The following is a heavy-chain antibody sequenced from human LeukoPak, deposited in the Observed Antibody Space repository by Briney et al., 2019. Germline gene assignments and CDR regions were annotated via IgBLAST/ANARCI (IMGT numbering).Heavy chain of an antibody. Sequence: ASVKVSCTASGYIFTGYYINWLRQAPGQGLEFLGWMNPNGGATKFTQKFRGRVTMTRDTSINTAYMELSSLRSDDTAVYYCARLAFYDFWSGYLDSWGQGTLVTVSS. CDR3: ARLAFYDFWSGYLDS. J-gene: IGHJ4*02. V-gene: IGHV1-2*02. CDR1: GYIFTGYY. D-gene: IGHD3-3*01. CDR2: MNPNGGAT.